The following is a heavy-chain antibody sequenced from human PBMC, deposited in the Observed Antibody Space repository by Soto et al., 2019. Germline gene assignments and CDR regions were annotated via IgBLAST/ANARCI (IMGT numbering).Heavy chain of an antibody. CDR1: GFTFSSYS. J-gene: IGHJ3*02. CDR3: AREVPDWGGPNDAFDI. Sequence: GGSLRLSCAASGFTFSSYSMNWVRQAPGKGLEWVSSISSSSSYIYYADSVKGRFTISRDNAKNSLYLQMNSLRAEDTAVYYCAREVPDWGGPNDAFDIWGQGTMVTVSS. CDR2: ISSSSSYI. V-gene: IGHV3-21*01. D-gene: IGHD7-27*01.